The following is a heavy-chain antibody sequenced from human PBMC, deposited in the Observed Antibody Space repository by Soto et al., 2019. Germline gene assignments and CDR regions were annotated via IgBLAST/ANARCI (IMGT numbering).Heavy chain of an antibody. V-gene: IGHV3-33*01. D-gene: IGHD1-26*01. CDR3: ARAQSSGNYYSDY. Sequence: GGSLRLSCAASVSTFSSYAMHWVRQAPGKGLEWVSVIWYDGTNKYYADSVKGRFTISRDNSKNTLYLQMNSLRAEDTAVYYCARAQSSGNYYSDYWGQGTLVTVSS. CDR2: IWYDGTNK. CDR1: VSTFSSYA. J-gene: IGHJ4*02.